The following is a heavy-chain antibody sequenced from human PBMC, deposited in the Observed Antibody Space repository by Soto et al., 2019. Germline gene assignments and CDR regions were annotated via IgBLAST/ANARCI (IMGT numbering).Heavy chain of an antibody. CDR3: ARDRGVTTLNWYFDL. J-gene: IGHJ2*01. D-gene: IGHD4-4*01. V-gene: IGHV1-69*13. CDR2: IIPIFGTA. CDR1: GGTFSSYA. Sequence: SVKVYCKSAGGTFSSYAISWVRQAPGQGLEWMGGIIPIFGTANYAQKFQGRVTITADESTSTAYMELSSLRSEDTAVYYCARDRGVTTLNWYFDLWGRGTLVTVSS.